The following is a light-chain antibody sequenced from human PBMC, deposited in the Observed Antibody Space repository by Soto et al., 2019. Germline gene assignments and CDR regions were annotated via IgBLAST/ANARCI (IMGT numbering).Light chain of an antibody. CDR1: QDISNY. J-gene: IGKJ4*01. CDR2: DAS. Sequence: DIQMTQSPSSLSASVGDRVTITCQASQDISNYLNWYLQKPGKAPKLLIYDASNLETGVPSRFSGSVSGTDFTFTISGLQPEDTATYYCQQYENPLLTFGGGTKVEIK. CDR3: QQYENPLLT. V-gene: IGKV1-33*01.